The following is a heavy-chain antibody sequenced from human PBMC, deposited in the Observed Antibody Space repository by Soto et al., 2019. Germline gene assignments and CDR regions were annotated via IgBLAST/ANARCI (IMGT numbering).Heavy chain of an antibody. Sequence: GGSLRLSCAASGFTFSSYAMSWVRQAPGKGLEWVSAISGSGGSTYYADSVKGRFTISRDNSKNTLYLQMNSLRAEDTAVYYWAKEHSGYSSGWPGDAFDIWGQGTMVTVSS. CDR1: GFTFSSYA. V-gene: IGHV3-23*01. J-gene: IGHJ3*02. CDR3: AKEHSGYSSGWPGDAFDI. CDR2: ISGSGGST. D-gene: IGHD6-19*01.